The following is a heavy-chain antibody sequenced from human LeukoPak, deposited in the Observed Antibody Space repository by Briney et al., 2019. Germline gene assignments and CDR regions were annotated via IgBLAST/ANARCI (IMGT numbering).Heavy chain of an antibody. J-gene: IGHJ4*02. D-gene: IGHD4-17*01. CDR1: GGSINSDAYI. CDR2: FHDGGSP. CDR3: AGGLTTDKIDY. Sequence: SETLSLTCTVSGGSINSDAYIWTWIRQPPGKGLEWIGRFHDGGSPSYNPSLQSRVTISADTSGNQFSLNLRSVTDADTAVYYCAGGLTTDKIDYWGQGTLVTVSS. V-gene: IGHV4-30-4*01.